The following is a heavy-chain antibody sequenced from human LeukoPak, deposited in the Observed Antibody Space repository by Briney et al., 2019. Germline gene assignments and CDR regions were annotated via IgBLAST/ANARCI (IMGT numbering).Heavy chain of an antibody. J-gene: IGHJ4*02. V-gene: IGHV1-69*13. CDR2: IIPIFGTA. Sequence: SVKVAYKASGGTFSSYAISWVRQAPGQGLEWMGGIIPIFGTANYAQKFQGRVTITADESTSTAYMELSSLRSEDTAVYYCARDPDSGYLDYWGQGTLVTVSS. CDR3: ARDPDSGYLDY. CDR1: GGTFSSYA. D-gene: IGHD1-26*01.